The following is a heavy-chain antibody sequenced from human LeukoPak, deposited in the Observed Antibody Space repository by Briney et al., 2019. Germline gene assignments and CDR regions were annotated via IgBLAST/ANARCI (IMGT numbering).Heavy chain of an antibody. CDR1: GGSISSYY. J-gene: IGHJ6*03. D-gene: IGHD1-1*01. CDR3: ARHRTDQYYFYYMDV. CDR2: IYTSGST. V-gene: IGHV4-4*07. Sequence: PSETLSLTCTVSGGSISSYYWSWIRQPAGKGLEWIGRIYTSGSTNYNPSLKSRVTMSVDTSKNQFSLKLSSVTPAGTAVYYCARHRTDQYYFYYMDVWGKGTTVIVSS.